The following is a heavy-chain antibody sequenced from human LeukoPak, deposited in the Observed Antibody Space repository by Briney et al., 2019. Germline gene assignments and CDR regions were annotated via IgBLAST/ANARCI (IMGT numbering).Heavy chain of an antibody. D-gene: IGHD3-16*02. V-gene: IGHV1-3*01. CDR3: ARTSLSACDY. CDR2: INVGNGNT. J-gene: IGHJ4*02. Sequence: GASVKVSCKASGYTLTSYGISWVRQAPGQRPEWMGWINVGNGNTKYSQKFQDRVTIARETSASTAYMELNSLTFEDTAVYYCARTSLSACDYWGQGTLVTVSS. CDR1: GYTLTSYG.